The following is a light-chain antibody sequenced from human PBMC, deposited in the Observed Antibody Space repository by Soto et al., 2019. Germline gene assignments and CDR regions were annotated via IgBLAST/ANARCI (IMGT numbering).Light chain of an antibody. V-gene: IGLV3-1*01. CDR3: QAWDISTRV. J-gene: IGLJ2*01. CDR1: KLGDKY. Sequence: SSELTQPPSVSVSPGQTASITCSGNKLGDKYACWYQQKPGQSPVLVIYQDKKRPSGIPERFSGSNSGNTATLTISGTQPMDEADYYCQAWDISTRVFGGGTKVTVL. CDR2: QDK.